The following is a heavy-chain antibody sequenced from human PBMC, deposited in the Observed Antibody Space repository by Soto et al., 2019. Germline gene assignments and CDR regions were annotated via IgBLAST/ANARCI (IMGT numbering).Heavy chain of an antibody. CDR3: ARVRTDCSSTSCYKGSRWFDP. V-gene: IGHV4-30-2*01. Sequence: QLQLQESGSGLVKPSQTLSLTCAVSGGSISRGGYSWSWIRQPPGKGLEWIGYIYHSGSTYYNPSLQSRVTISVDRSKNQFSLKLSSVTAADTAVYYCARVRTDCSSTSCYKGSRWFDPWGQGTLVTVSS. J-gene: IGHJ5*02. CDR1: GGSISRGGYS. D-gene: IGHD2-2*02. CDR2: IYHSGST.